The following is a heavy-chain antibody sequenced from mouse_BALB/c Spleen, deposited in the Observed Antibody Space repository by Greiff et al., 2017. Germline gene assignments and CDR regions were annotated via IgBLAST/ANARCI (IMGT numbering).Heavy chain of an antibody. CDR3: ARGPYDGYYDY. CDR2: INPSSGYT. CDR1: GYTFTDHA. J-gene: IGHJ2*01. V-gene: IGHV1-78*01. Sequence: VQLQQSDAELVKPGASVKISCKASGYTFTDHAIHWVKQKPEQGLEWIGYINPSSGYTNYNQKFKDKATLTADKSSSTAYMQLSSLTSEDSAVYYCARGPYDGYYDYWGQGTTLTVSS. D-gene: IGHD2-3*01.